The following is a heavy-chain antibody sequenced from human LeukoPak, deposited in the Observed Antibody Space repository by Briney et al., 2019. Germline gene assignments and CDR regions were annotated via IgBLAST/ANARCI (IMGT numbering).Heavy chain of an antibody. CDR3: ARSRYGAIYNWFDP. D-gene: IGHD4-17*01. CDR2: IYTSGST. V-gene: IGHV4-61*02. J-gene: IGHJ5*02. CDR1: GGSISSGSYY. Sequence: SETLSLTCTVSGGSISSGSYYWSWIRQPAGKGLEWIGRIYTSGSTNYNPSLKSRVTISVDTSKNQFSLKLSSVTAADTAVYYCARSRYGAIYNWFDPWGQGTLVTVPS.